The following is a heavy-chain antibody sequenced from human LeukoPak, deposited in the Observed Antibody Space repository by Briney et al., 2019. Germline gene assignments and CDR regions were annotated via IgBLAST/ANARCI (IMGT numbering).Heavy chain of an antibody. CDR1: GGSISGDY. Sequence: SETLSLTCIVSGGSISGDYWSWIRQPPGEGLEWIGYIYYSGSTNYNPSLNSRLTISVDTSKNQFSLKLRSVTAADTAVYFCARGLIAAVGTADYWYFDLWGRGTLVTVSS. J-gene: IGHJ2*01. D-gene: IGHD6-13*01. V-gene: IGHV4-59*01. CDR3: ARGLIAAVGTADYWYFDL. CDR2: IYYSGST.